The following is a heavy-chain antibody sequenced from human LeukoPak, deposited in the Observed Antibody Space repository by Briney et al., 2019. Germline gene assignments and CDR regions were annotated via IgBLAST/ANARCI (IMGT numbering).Heavy chain of an antibody. CDR3: ARDGSGWYNIDY. V-gene: IGHV3-23*01. CDR1: GFTLSNYA. D-gene: IGHD6-19*01. Sequence: GGSLRLSCAASGFTLSNYAMNWVRQAPGKGLDWVSVIVGSAASTFYADSVKGRFTISRDNAKNSLYLQMNSLRAEDTAVYYCARDGSGWYNIDYWGQGTLVTVSS. J-gene: IGHJ4*02. CDR2: IVGSAAST.